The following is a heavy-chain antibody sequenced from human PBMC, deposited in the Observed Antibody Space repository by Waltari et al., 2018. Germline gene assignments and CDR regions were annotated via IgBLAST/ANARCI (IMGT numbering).Heavy chain of an antibody. CDR2: IDPEDGEI. CDR1: GYSFIDYF. D-gene: IGHD6-25*01. V-gene: IGHV1-69-2*01. J-gene: IGHJ4*02. CDR3: APLPGGSGQTFDY. Sequence: EVHLVQSGAEVKKPGATVKIACKAAGYSFIDYFMQWVQQAPGKGLEWMGRIDPEDGEIVYAEKFQGRVTMTADTSGDTAYLELTGLTSGDTAVYYCAPLPGGSGQTFDYWGQGTLVTVSS.